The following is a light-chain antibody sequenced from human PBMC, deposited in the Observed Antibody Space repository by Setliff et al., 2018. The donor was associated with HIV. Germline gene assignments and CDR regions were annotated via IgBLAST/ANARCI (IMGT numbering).Light chain of an antibody. CDR3: CSYAGSTTFDV. CDR1: NTNVGKYDL. J-gene: IGLJ1*01. Sequence: QSVLTQPASVSGSPGQSITISCIGNNTNVGKYDLVSWYRQSPGKAPVLTIYDVTKRPSGVSKRFSGSKSGNAASLTISGLQPDDEADYYCCSYAGSTTFDVFGSGTRSPS. CDR2: DVT. V-gene: IGLV2-23*02.